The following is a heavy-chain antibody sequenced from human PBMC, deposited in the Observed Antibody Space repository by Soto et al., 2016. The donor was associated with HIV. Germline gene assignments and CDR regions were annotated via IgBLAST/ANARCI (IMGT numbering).Heavy chain of an antibody. Sequence: EVQLLESGGGLVQPGGTLRLSCAASGFTFTSFGVSWVRQAPGKGLEWVSYISASGYDIYYADSVRGRFTISRDRSKNTMSVEMNSLRAEDTAVYYCAKHSGSSAWYPFDSWGQGALVTVSS. CDR2: ISASGYDI. D-gene: IGHD6-19*01. CDR3: AKHSGSSAWYPFDS. J-gene: IGHJ4*02. CDR1: GFTFTSFG. V-gene: IGHV3-23*01.